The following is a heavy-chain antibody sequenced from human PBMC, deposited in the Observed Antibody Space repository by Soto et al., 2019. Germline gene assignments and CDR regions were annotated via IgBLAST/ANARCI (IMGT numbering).Heavy chain of an antibody. CDR1: GGTFSSYT. V-gene: IGHV1-69*02. CDR3: ARSYGSGSRPFDY. Sequence: QVQLVQSGAEVKNPGSSVRVSCKASGGTFSSYTLNCVRQAPGQGLEWMGRIIPILSMSTYAQKFQGRVSIIADKSTPTAYMTLSSLRSDDTAIYYCARSYGSGSRPFDYWGQGTLVTVSS. D-gene: IGHD3-10*01. CDR2: IIPILSMS. J-gene: IGHJ4*02.